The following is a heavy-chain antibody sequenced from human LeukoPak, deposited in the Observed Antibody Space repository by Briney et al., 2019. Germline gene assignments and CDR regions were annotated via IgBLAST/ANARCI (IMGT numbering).Heavy chain of an antibody. CDR2: IHRDDDK. CDR1: GFSLSTSGMG. D-gene: IGHD1-1*01. Sequence: ESGPTLVKPTQTLTLNCTFSGFSLSTSGMGVAWIRQPPGKALEWLALIHRDDDKRYSPSLACRLTITKDPSENLVVLTISNMDPVDTGTYYCARRPDGQLHSPLSDYWGQGNFVTVSS. V-gene: IGHV2-5*02. CDR3: ARRPDGQLHSPLSDY. J-gene: IGHJ4*02.